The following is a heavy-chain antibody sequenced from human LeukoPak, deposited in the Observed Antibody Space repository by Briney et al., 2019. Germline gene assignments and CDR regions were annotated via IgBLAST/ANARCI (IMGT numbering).Heavy chain of an antibody. J-gene: IGHJ4*02. CDR1: GGTIHSYY. CDR2: IYTGGST. Sequence: PSETLSLTCSVSGGTIHSYYWSWIRQPPGKALEFIGYIYTGGSTNYNPSLKRRVAISVDTSKNQFSLRLNSVTAADTAVYYCARRSNYFDYWGLGTLATVSS. D-gene: IGHD4-11*01. V-gene: IGHV4-4*09. CDR3: ARRSNYFDY.